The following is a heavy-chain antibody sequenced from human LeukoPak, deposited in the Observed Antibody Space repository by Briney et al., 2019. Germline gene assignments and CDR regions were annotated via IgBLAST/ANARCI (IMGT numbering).Heavy chain of an antibody. D-gene: IGHD6-19*01. V-gene: IGHV3-21*01. CDR1: GFTFSSYS. CDR3: ARAKKSSRIAVDPPHAFDI. J-gene: IGHJ3*02. Sequence: GGSLRLSCAASGFTFSSYSMNWVRQAPGKGLEWVSSISSSSSYIYYADSVEGRFTISRDNAKNSLYLQMNSLRAEDTAVYYCARAKKSSRIAVDPPHAFDIWGQGTMVTVSS. CDR2: ISSSSSYI.